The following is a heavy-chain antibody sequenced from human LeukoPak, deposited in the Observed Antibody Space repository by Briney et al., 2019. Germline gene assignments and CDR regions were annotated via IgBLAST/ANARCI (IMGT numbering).Heavy chain of an antibody. V-gene: IGHV1-2*07. CDR1: GYTFTDYY. CDR2: INPNSGAT. Sequence: ASVKVSCKTSGYTFTDYYIHWVRESPRQGLEWMGCINPNSGATNYPHKFQGTVTMTRDTSPSTAFMDLRRLISGDTAVYFCARHFGTYYGSGTLAWFAPWGQGTLVTVSS. J-gene: IGHJ5*02. CDR3: ARHFGTYYGSGTLAWFAP. D-gene: IGHD3-10*01.